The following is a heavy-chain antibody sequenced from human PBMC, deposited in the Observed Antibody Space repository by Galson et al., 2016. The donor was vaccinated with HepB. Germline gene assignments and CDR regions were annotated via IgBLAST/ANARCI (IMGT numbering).Heavy chain of an antibody. Sequence: CAALGFTFSSHGMHWVRQAPGKGLEWVAVVSHDGKYKDYADFVKGRSTISRDNSKNTLFLQLNSLRPEDTAVYYCARVASQFLEYAYFDYWGQGALVTVSS. CDR3: ARVASQFLEYAYFDY. CDR1: GFTFSSHG. V-gene: IGHV3-30*03. J-gene: IGHJ4*01. D-gene: IGHD3-3*01. CDR2: VSHDGKYK.